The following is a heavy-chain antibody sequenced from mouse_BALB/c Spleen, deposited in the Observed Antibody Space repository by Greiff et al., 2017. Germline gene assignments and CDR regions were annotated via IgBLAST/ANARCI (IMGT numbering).Heavy chain of an antibody. D-gene: IGHD1-1*01. CDR2: ISYDGSN. CDR1: GYSITCGYY. V-gene: IGHV3-6*02. CDR3: ARDRNYDGFAY. J-gene: IGHJ3*01. Sequence: EVKLQESGPGLVKPSQSLSLTCSVTGYSITCGYYWNWIRQFPGNKLEWMGYISYDGSNNYNPSLKNRISITRDTSKNQFFLKLNSVTTEDTATYYCARDRNYDGFAYWGQGTLVTVSA.